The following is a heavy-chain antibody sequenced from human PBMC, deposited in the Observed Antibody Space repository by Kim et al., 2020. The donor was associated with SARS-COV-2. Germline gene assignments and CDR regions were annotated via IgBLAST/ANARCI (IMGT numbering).Heavy chain of an antibody. CDR3: ARDRLVGAPSYCMDV. J-gene: IGHJ6*02. V-gene: IGHV3-30*07. D-gene: IGHD1-26*01. Sequence: ADSVKGRFTISRDNSTNTLYLQMNSLRAEDTAVYYCARDRLVGAPSYCMDVWGQGTTVTVSS.